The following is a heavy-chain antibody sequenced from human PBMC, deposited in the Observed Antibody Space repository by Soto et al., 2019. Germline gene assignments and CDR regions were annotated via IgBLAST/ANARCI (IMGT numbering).Heavy chain of an antibody. J-gene: IGHJ6*02. Sequence: GESLKISCKGSGYSFTSYWIGWVRQMPGKGLAWMGIIYPGDSDTRYSPSFQGQVTISADKSISTAYLQWSSLKASDTAMYYCARYDFWSNYYYGMDVWGQGTTVTVSS. CDR2: IYPGDSDT. CDR3: ARYDFWSNYYYGMDV. V-gene: IGHV5-51*01. CDR1: GYSFTSYW. D-gene: IGHD3-3*01.